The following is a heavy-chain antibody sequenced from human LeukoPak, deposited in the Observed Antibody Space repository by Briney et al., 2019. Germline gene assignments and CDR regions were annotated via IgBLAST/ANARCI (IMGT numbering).Heavy chain of an antibody. CDR2: IYNGVNT. CDR3: ARSRAFNSGAFDP. J-gene: IGHJ5*02. Sequence: SETLSLTCTVSGASVSNASYWTWIRQPPGKGVEWIAHIYNGVNTNYNPSLKSRVTISVDTSKNQFSLRLNSVTAADTAVYYCARSRAFNSGAFDPWGQGSLVTVSS. D-gene: IGHD1-26*01. CDR1: GASVSNASY. V-gene: IGHV4-61*01.